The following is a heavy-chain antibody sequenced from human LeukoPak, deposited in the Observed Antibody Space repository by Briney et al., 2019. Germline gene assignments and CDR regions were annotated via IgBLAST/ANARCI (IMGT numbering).Heavy chain of an antibody. V-gene: IGHV4-59*05. J-gene: IGHJ4*02. CDR2: IYYSGST. CDR3: DSSGSGPKNY. Sequence: GSLRLSCAASGFTFSSYAMSWVRQAPGKGLEWIGSIYYSGSTYYNPSLKSRVTISVDTSKNQFSLKLSSVTAADTAVYYCDSSGSGPKNYWGQGTLVTVSS. CDR1: GFTFSSYA. D-gene: IGHD6-19*01.